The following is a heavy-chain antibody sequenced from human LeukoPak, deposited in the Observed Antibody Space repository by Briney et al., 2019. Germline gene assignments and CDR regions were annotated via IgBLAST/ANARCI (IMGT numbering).Heavy chain of an antibody. J-gene: IGHJ4*02. V-gene: IGHV4-59*01. CDR2: IHYSGST. CDR1: GGSISNYY. D-gene: IGHD4-17*01. CDR3: ARGSTVTSRIIGY. Sequence: KSSETLSLTCLVSGGSISNYYWSWIRQSPGKGLEWVGYIHYSGSTNNNPSLKSRITMSLDTSKNQFSLKVSSVTAADTAVYYCARGSTVTSRIIGYWGQGTVVTVSS.